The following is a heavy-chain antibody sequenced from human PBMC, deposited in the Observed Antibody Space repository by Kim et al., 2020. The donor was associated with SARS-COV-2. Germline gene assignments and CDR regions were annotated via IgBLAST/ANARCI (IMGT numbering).Heavy chain of an antibody. Sequence: SETLSLICVVSGASITSNNWWSWVSQPPGKGLEWIGDIYHTGSTNYKTSLKSRVTLSVDKSKNQFSLNLKSVTAADTAVYYCARPVAGSVWDVWGLGTPV. CDR1: GASITSNNW. CDR3: ARPVAGSVWDV. J-gene: IGHJ6*02. V-gene: IGHV4-4*02. CDR2: IYHTGST. D-gene: IGHD6-19*01.